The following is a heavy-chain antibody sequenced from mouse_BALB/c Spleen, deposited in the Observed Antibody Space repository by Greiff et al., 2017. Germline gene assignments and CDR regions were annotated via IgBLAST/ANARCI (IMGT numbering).Heavy chain of an antibody. Sequence: EVQLVESGGGLVKPGGSLKLSCAASGFTFSSYAMSWVRQSPEKRLEWVAEISSGGSYTYYPDTVTGRFTISRDNAKNTLYLEMSSLRSEDTAMYYCARDDYYGSSPMDYWGQGTSVTVSS. CDR1: GFTFSSYA. V-gene: IGHV5-9-4*01. J-gene: IGHJ4*01. CDR3: ARDDYYGSSPMDY. D-gene: IGHD1-1*01. CDR2: ISSGGSYT.